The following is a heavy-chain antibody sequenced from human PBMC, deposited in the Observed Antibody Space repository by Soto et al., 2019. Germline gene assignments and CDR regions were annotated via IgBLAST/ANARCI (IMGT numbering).Heavy chain of an antibody. Sequence: QVQLVESGGGVVKPGRSLRLSCAASGFTLSSYGRHWVRQAPGKGLEWVAVISYDGSNKYYADSVKGRFTISRDNSQNTLYLQMNRLRAEDTAVYYCAKEESSGGMDVWVQGTKFTVSS. CDR1: GFTLSSYG. CDR3: AKEESSGGMDV. J-gene: IGHJ6*02. V-gene: IGHV3-30*18. D-gene: IGHD3-22*01. CDR2: ISYDGSNK.